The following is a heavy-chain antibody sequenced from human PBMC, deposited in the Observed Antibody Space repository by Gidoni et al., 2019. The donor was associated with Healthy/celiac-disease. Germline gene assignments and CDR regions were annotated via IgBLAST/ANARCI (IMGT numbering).Heavy chain of an antibody. J-gene: IGHJ4*02. CDR3: ARGGVAAASDY. CDR2: ISYDGSNK. D-gene: IGHD6-13*01. Sequence: QVQLVESGGGVVPPGRSLRPNCVAPSFTFSSYGMHWVRQAPGKGLEWVAFISYDGSNKYYADSGKGRFTISRDNSKNTLYLQMNNLRGEDTAVYYCARGGVAAASDYWGQGTLVTVSS. V-gene: IGHV3-30*19. CDR1: SFTFSSYG.